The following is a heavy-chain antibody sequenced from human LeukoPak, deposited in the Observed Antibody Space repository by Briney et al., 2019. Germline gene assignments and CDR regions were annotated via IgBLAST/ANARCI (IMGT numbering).Heavy chain of an antibody. CDR1: GGSISSSSYY. V-gene: IGHV4-39*07. CDR3: ARDPNIAAAGEFDY. J-gene: IGHJ4*02. CDR2: IYYSGST. Sequence: SETLSLTCTVSGGSISSSSYYWGWIRQPPGKGLEWIGSIYYSGSTYYNPSLKSRVTISVDTSKNQFSLKLSSVTAADTAVYYCARDPNIAAAGEFDYWGQGTLVTVSS. D-gene: IGHD6-13*01.